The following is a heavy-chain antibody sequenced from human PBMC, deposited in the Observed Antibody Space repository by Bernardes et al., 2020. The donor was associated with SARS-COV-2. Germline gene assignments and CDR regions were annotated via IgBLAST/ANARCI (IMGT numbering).Heavy chain of an antibody. CDR2: ISYSGDNT. V-gene: IGHV3-23*01. CDR1: GFTFSSYA. Sequence: GGSLRLSCAASGFTFSSYAMSWVRQAPGKGLEWVSGISYSGDNTYYADSVKGRFTISRDNSKNTLYLQMNSLRAEDTAVYYCAKRGDYYISGSYAVGAWHAFEIWGQGTMVTVSS. D-gene: IGHD3-10*01. CDR3: AKRGDYYISGSYAVGAWHAFEI. J-gene: IGHJ3*02.